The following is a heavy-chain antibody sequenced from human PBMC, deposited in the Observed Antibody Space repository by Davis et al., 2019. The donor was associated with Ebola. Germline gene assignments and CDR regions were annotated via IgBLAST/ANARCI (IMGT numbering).Heavy chain of an antibody. J-gene: IGHJ6*02. CDR1: GYTFTSYD. Sequence: ASVKVSCKASGYTFTSYDINWARQATGQGLEWMGWMNPNSGNTGYAQKFQGRVTMTRNTSISTAYMELSSLRSEDTAVYYCARDPLWFGENYGMDVWGQGTTVTVSS. D-gene: IGHD3-10*01. V-gene: IGHV1-8*01. CDR2: MNPNSGNT. CDR3: ARDPLWFGENYGMDV.